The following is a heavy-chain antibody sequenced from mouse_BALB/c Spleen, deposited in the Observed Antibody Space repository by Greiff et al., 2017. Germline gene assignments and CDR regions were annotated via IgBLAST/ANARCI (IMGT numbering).Heavy chain of an antibody. J-gene: IGHJ1*01. Sequence: QVQLQQSGPGLAQPSQSLSITCTVSGFSLTSYGVHWVRQSPGKGLEWLGVIWSGGSTDYNAAFISRLSISKDNSKSQVFFKMNSLQANDTAIYCCARNYGNYWYFDVWGAGTTVTVSS. CDR2: IWSGGST. V-gene: IGHV2-2*02. CDR3: ARNYGNYWYFDV. CDR1: GFSLTSYG. D-gene: IGHD2-1*01.